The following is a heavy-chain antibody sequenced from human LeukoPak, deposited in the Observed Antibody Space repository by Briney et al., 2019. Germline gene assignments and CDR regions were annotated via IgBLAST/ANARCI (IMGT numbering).Heavy chain of an antibody. D-gene: IGHD3-9*01. J-gene: IGHJ4*02. CDR1: GFTFSSYW. Sequence: GGSLRLSCAASGFTFSSYWMSWVRQAPGKGLEWVANIKQDGSEKYYVDSVKGRFTISRDNAKNSLYLQMNSLRAEDTAVYYCARDRTYYDILTGYYNLHYFDYWGQGTLVTVSS. CDR3: ARDRTYYDILTGYYNLHYFDY. V-gene: IGHV3-7*01. CDR2: IKQDGSEK.